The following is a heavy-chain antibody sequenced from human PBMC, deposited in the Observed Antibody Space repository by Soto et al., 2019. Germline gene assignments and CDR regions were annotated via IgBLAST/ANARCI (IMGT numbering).Heavy chain of an antibody. CDR3: ARVSRYCSSTSCYTWFDP. Sequence: SETLSLTCTVSGGSISSYYWSWIRQPPGKGLEWIGYIYYSGSTNYNPSLKSRVTISVDTSKNQFSLKLSSVTAADTAVYYCARVSRYCSSTSCYTWFDPWGQGTLVT. D-gene: IGHD2-2*02. J-gene: IGHJ5*02. CDR1: GGSISSYY. V-gene: IGHV4-59*01. CDR2: IYYSGST.